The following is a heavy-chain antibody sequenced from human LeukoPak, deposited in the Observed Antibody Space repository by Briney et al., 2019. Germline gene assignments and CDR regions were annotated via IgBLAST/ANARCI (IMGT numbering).Heavy chain of an antibody. Sequence: SQSLSLTCTVSGGSISSGSYCCSWIRQPAGKGLEWIGRIYTSGSTRYNPSLKSRVTMSVDTSKNQFSLKLSSVTAADTTVYYCARVYCTNGVCYRDWFDPWGQGTLVTVSS. V-gene: IGHV4-61*02. J-gene: IGHJ5*02. CDR3: ARVYCTNGVCYRDWFDP. CDR1: GGSISSGSYC. CDR2: IYTSGST. D-gene: IGHD2-8*01.